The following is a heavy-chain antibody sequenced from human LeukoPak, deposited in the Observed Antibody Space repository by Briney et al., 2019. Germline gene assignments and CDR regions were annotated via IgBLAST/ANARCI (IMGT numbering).Heavy chain of an antibody. J-gene: IGHJ4*02. D-gene: IGHD1-14*01. CDR3: ARNPDAGTADY. CDR1: GFRLREYW. V-gene: IGHV3-7*01. Sequence: GGSLRLSCTVSGFRLREYWMSWARQAPGKGLEWVGNINEHGTEKFYVGSVTGRFSISRDNTKNTVFLQMNSLRLDDTAIYFCARNPDAGTADYWGEGTLVTVSS. CDR2: INEHGTEK.